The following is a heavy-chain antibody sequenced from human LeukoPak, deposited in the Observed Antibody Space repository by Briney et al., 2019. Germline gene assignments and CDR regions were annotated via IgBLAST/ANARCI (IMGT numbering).Heavy chain of an antibody. CDR1: GYTVTSYY. V-gene: IGHV1-46*01. Sequence: ASVKVSCKASGYTVTSYYMHWVRQAPGQGLEWMGLVNPSSISASYAQKFQGRVTMTRDTSTSTVSMELSSLRSDDTAVYYCASVYTGYSNWDYWGQGTLVTVSS. CDR2: VNPSSISA. CDR3: ASVYTGYSNWDY. J-gene: IGHJ4*02. D-gene: IGHD6-13*01.